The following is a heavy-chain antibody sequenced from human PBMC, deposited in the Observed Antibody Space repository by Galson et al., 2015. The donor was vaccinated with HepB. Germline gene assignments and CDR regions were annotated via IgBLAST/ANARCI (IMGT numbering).Heavy chain of an antibody. Sequence: SVKVSCKASGYTFIDHYIYWVRQAPGQGLEWMGWVNPNSGGTNYAQMFQGRVTLTRDTSISTACMELSSLRSDDTAVYYCARRSWGNDALDIWGQGTVVAVSS. CDR2: VNPNSGGT. D-gene: IGHD3-16*01. CDR1: GYTFIDHY. CDR3: ARRSWGNDALDI. J-gene: IGHJ3*02. V-gene: IGHV1-2*02.